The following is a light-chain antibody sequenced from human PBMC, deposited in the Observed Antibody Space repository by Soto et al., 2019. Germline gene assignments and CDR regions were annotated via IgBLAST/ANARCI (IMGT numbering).Light chain of an antibody. Sequence: ERVMTQSPDTLSVSPGERATLSCRASQSVSSSLAWYQQKPGQAPRLLIYGASTRATGIPARFSGSGSGTEFTLTISSLQSEDFAVYYCQHYYSWPPWTFGQGTKVDIK. J-gene: IGKJ1*01. CDR1: QSVSSS. CDR2: GAS. CDR3: QHYYSWPPWT. V-gene: IGKV3-15*01.